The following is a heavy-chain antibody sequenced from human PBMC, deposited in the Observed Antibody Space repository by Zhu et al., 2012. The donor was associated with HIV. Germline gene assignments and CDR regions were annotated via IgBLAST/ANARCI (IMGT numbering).Heavy chain of an antibody. CDR3: AKTTDDNFSLLDI. J-gene: IGHJ3*02. V-gene: IGHV4-38-2*01. D-gene: IGHD5-24*01. CDR1: GYSINTATY. CDR2: IYRTGDT. Sequence: QVQLQGSGPGLVKPSETLSLTCDVSGYSINTATYWGWIRQPPGKGLEWIANIYRTGDTYYNPSLKSRSTISLDTSRNLFSLTLKSVTAADTAMYYCAKTTDDNFSLLDIWDQGTLINRL.